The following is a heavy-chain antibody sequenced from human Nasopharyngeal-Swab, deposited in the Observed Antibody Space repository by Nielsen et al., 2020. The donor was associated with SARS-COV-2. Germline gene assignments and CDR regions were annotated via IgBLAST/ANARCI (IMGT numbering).Heavy chain of an antibody. D-gene: IGHD1-14*01. V-gene: IGHV5-51*01. CDR2: VYGGDSDV. J-gene: IGHJ6*02. CDR1: GYNFINYW. CDR3: ARPSEFGMGV. Sequence: KVSCKGSGYNFINYWIGWVRQMPGKGLEWMGLVYGGDSDVRYSPSFRGQVTISADKSITTAYLQWSSLRASDTAIYYCARPSEFGMGVWGQGTTVSVSS.